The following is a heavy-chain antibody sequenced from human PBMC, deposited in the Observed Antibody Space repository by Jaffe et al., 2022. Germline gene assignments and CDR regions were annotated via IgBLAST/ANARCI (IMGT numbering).Heavy chain of an antibody. Sequence: QVQLQESGPGLVKPSETLSLTCAVSGYSISSGYYWGWIRQPPGKGLEWIGSIYHSGSTYYNPSLKSRVTISVDTSKNQFSLKLSSVTAADTAVYYCARTTASGDYNDAFDIWGQGTMVTVSS. V-gene: IGHV4-38-2*01. D-gene: IGHD4-17*01. CDR3: ARTTASGDYNDAFDI. J-gene: IGHJ3*02. CDR2: IYHSGST. CDR1: GYSISSGYY.